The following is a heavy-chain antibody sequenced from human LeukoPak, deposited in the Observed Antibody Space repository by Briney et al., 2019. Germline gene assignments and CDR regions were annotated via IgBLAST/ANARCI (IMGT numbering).Heavy chain of an antibody. V-gene: IGHV3-30-3*01. D-gene: IGHD5-12*01. CDR1: GFTFSSYT. J-gene: IGHJ4*02. CDR3: AREVAHFDC. Sequence: GGSLRLSCVASGFTFSSYTIHWVRQAPGKGLEWVAVISHDGNNQYYADSVKGRFTISRDNSKNTLYLQMNSLRAEDTAVYYCAREVAHFDCWGQGTLVTVSS. CDR2: ISHDGNNQ.